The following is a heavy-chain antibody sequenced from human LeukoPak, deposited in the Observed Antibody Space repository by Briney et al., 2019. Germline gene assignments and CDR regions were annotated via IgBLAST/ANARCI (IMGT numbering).Heavy chain of an antibody. CDR1: GGSISSSNW. V-gene: IGHV4-4*02. J-gene: IGHJ4*02. CDR3: ARSIIGTRSKFDY. D-gene: IGHD1/OR15-1a*01. Sequence: SETLSLTCAVSGGSISSSNWWSWVRQPPGKGLEWIGEIYHSGSTNYNPSLKSRVTISLDTSKNQFALKLSSVTAADTAVYYCARSIIGTRSKFDYWGQGTLVTVSS. CDR2: IYHSGST.